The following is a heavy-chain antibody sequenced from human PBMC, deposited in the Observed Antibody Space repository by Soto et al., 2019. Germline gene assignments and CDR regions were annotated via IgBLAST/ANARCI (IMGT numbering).Heavy chain of an antibody. CDR3: ARAIHCSGGSCYDEGGFDY. V-gene: IGHV1-18*01. J-gene: IGHJ4*02. Sequence: ASVKVSCKASGYTFTSYGISWVRQAPGQGLEWMGWISAYNGNTNYAQKLQGRVTMTTDTSTSTAYMELRSLRSDDTAVYYYARAIHCSGGSCYDEGGFDYWGQGTLVTVSS. D-gene: IGHD2-15*01. CDR2: ISAYNGNT. CDR1: GYTFTSYG.